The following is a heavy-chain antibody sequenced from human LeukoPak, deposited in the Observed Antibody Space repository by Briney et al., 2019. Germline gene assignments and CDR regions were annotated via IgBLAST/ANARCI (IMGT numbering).Heavy chain of an antibody. Sequence: GGSLRLSCAASGFTFSSSDMSWVRQAPGKGLEWVSGIGGGGTEYYADSVKGRFIISSDSSQNLVHLQMNSLTVEDTAVYYCARAQRALDYWGQGTLVTVSS. CDR1: GFTFSSSD. CDR2: IGGGGTE. CDR3: ARAQRALDY. D-gene: IGHD1-1*01. J-gene: IGHJ4*02. V-gene: IGHV3-23*01.